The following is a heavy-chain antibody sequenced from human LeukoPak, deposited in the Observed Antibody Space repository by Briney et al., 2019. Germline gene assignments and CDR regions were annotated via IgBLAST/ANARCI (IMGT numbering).Heavy chain of an antibody. Sequence: PSETLSLTCTVSGGSISSYYWSWIRQPPGKGLEWIGYIYYSGSTSYNPSLKSRVTISVDTSKNQFSLKLSSVTAADTAVYYCARHGSSWAEPNFDYWGQGTLVTVSS. D-gene: IGHD6-13*01. CDR1: GGSISSYY. CDR2: IYYSGST. J-gene: IGHJ4*02. CDR3: ARHGSSWAEPNFDY. V-gene: IGHV4-59*01.